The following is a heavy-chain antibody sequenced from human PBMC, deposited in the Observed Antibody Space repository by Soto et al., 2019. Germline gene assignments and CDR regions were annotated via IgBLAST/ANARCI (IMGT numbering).Heavy chain of an antibody. CDR3: SRDRGYGFWTGYYGMDV. CDR1: GGSVRSDDSY. J-gene: IGHJ6*02. Sequence: QVQLQESGPGLVKPSETLSLTCTHSGGSVRSDDSYWSWIRQAPGKGLEWIGYIHYSRGTNYNPSLKSRVSISVDTSKNQFSLNMTSATAADAAVYYCSRDRGYGFWTGYYGMDVWGQGTTVTVSS. V-gene: IGHV4-61*08. CDR2: IHYSRGT. D-gene: IGHD3-3*01.